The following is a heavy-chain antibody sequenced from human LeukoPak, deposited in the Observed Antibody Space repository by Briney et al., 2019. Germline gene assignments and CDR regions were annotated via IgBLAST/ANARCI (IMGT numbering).Heavy chain of an antibody. V-gene: IGHV4-39*01. CDR2: IYCSGST. CDR3: ARQPYDSSGKGYDY. CDR1: GGSISSSSYY. D-gene: IGHD3-22*01. Sequence: SETLSLTCSVSGGSISSSSYYWGWIRQPPGKGLEWIGSIYCSGSTYYNPSLKSRVTISVDTSKNQFSLKLSSVTAADTAVYYCARQPYDSSGKGYDYWGQGTLVTVSS. J-gene: IGHJ4*02.